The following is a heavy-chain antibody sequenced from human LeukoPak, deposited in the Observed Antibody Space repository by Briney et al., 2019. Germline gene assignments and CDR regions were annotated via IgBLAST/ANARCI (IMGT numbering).Heavy chain of an antibody. J-gene: IGHJ4*02. Sequence: GGSLRLSCAASGFTFSSYWMHWVRQAPGKGLVWVSRINSDGSSTSYADSVKGRFTISRDNAKNTLYLQMNSLRAEDTAVYYCARCGYIGEFDYWGQGTLVTVSS. CDR1: GFTFSSYW. V-gene: IGHV3-74*01. D-gene: IGHD3-22*01. CDR2: INSDGSST. CDR3: ARCGYIGEFDY.